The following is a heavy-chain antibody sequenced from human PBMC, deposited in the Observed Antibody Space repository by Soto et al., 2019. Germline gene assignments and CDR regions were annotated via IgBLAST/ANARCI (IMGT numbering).Heavy chain of an antibody. CDR2: INHSGST. CDR1: GGSFSGYY. Sequence: SETLSLTCAVYGGSFSGYYWSWIRQPPGKGLEWIGEINHSGSTNYNPSLKSRVTISVDTSKNQLSLKLSSVTAADTAVYYCARGSLWFGELWNVWGQGTTVTVSS. CDR3: ARGSLWFGELWNV. V-gene: IGHV4-34*01. J-gene: IGHJ6*02. D-gene: IGHD3-10*01.